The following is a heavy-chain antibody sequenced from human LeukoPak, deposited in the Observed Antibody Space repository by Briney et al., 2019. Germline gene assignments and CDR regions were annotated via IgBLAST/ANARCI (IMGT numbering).Heavy chain of an antibody. J-gene: IGHJ4*01. V-gene: IGHV4-39*01. D-gene: IGHD5-18*01. CDR1: GGSISSSSAY. CDR3: VSPRGFSYGYFDY. CDR2: IYCSKNT. Sequence: SETLSLTCTVSGGSISSSSAYWGRIRQSPGKGLEWIGSIYCSKNTYYNPSLKSRVTISADTSKNQFSLTLGSVSATDTAVYYCVSPRGFSYGYFDYWGQGTLVSVSS.